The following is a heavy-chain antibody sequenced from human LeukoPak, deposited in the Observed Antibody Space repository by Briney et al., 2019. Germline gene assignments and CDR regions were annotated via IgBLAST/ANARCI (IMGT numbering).Heavy chain of an antibody. CDR2: ISSSSSYI. Sequence: GGSLRLSCAASGFTFSSYSMNWVRQAPGKGLEWVSSISSSSSYIYYADSVKGRFTISRDNAKNSLYIQMNSLRAEDTAVYYCARDAREPYYYYGMDVWGQGTTVTVSS. D-gene: IGHD1-26*01. V-gene: IGHV3-21*01. CDR3: ARDAREPYYYYGMDV. J-gene: IGHJ6*02. CDR1: GFTFSSYS.